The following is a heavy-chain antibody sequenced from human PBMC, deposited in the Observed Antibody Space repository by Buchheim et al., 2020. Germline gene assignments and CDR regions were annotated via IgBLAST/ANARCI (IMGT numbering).Heavy chain of an antibody. CDR2: ISSSSSYI. CDR3: ARAPTYDYDSSGYYTGSEWFDP. D-gene: IGHD3-22*01. J-gene: IGHJ5*02. CDR1: GFTFSSYS. V-gene: IGHV3-21*01. Sequence: EVQLVESGGGLVKPGGSLRLSCAASGFTFSSYSMNWVRQAPGKGLEWVSSISSSSSYIYYADSVKGRFTISRDNAKNSLYLQMNSLRAEDTAVYYCARAPTYDYDSSGYYTGSEWFDPWGQGTL.